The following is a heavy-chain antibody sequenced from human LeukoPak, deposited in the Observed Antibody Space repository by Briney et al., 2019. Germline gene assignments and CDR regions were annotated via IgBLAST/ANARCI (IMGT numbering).Heavy chain of an antibody. CDR1: GGTFSSYA. J-gene: IGHJ6*02. CDR3: ARVSSSTSWSVYYYYGMDV. CDR2: IIPIFGTA. D-gene: IGHD2-2*01. V-gene: IGHV1-69*13. Sequence: ASVKVSCKASGGTFSSYAISWVRRAPGQGLEWMGGIIPIFGTANYAQKFQGRVTITADESTSTAYMELSSLRSEDTAVYYCARVSSSTSWSVYYYYGMDVWGQGTTVTVSS.